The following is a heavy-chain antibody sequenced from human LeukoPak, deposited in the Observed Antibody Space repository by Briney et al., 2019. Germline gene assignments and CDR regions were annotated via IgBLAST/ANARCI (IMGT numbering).Heavy chain of an antibody. D-gene: IGHD3-22*01. CDR1: GGSISSYY. CDR3: ARAPYDGSGEFYFDY. CDR2: IYNSGSS. J-gene: IGHJ4*02. V-gene: IGHV4-59*01. Sequence: SETLSLTCTVSGGSISSYYWSRIRQPPGKRLEWVGHIYNSGSSNYNPSLRSRVTISVDTSKNQFSLRLSSVTAADTAVYYCARAPYDGSGEFYFDYWGQGTLVTVSS.